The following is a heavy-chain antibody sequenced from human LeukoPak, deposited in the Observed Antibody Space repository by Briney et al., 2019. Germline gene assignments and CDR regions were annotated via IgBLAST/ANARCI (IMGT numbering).Heavy chain of an antibody. Sequence: GGSLRLSCAASGFTFSSYEMNWVRQAPGKGLEWISYITSSSVTIYYADSVKGRFTISRDNAKNSVSLQMSSLTAEDTAVYYCARGHPNFYDSTGLHDAFDIWGQGTMVTVSS. V-gene: IGHV3-48*03. CDR2: ITSSSVTI. CDR3: ARGHPNFYDSTGLHDAFDI. J-gene: IGHJ3*02. CDR1: GFTFSSYE. D-gene: IGHD3-22*01.